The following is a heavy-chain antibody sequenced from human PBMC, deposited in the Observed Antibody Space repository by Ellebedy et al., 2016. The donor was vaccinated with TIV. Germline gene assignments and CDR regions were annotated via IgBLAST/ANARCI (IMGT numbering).Heavy chain of an antibody. D-gene: IGHD1-14*01. Sequence: MPGGSLRLSCIVSGGSISKYHWTWIRQPPGKELEWLGYIYYGGSTNYNPSLKSRVTTSVDTSKNQFSLKLSSVTVADTAIDYCAKVLTTTGSMDVWGQGTTVTVSS. CDR3: AKVLTTTGSMDV. V-gene: IGHV4-59*01. CDR1: GGSISKYH. J-gene: IGHJ6*02. CDR2: IYYGGST.